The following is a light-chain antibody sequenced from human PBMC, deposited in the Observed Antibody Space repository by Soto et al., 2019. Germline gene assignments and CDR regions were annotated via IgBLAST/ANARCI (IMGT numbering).Light chain of an antibody. CDR3: QQYGSSPMYT. CDR2: GAS. Sequence: EIVLTQSPGTLSLSPGERATLSCRASQSVSSSYLAWYQQKPGQAPRLLIYGASSMATGIPDRFSGSGSGTDFTLTISRLEPDDFAVYYCQQYGSSPMYTFGQGTKLEIK. V-gene: IGKV3-20*01. CDR1: QSVSSSY. J-gene: IGKJ2*01.